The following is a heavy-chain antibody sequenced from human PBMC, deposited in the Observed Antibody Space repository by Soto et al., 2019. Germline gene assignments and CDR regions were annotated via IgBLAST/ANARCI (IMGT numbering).Heavy chain of an antibody. D-gene: IGHD6-19*01. J-gene: IGHJ6*02. CDR1: GYTFTAYH. Sequence: ASVKVSCKASGYTFTAYHVHWVRQAPGQGLEWMGWINPYSGATNFAQKFQGSVSLTTDPSINTAYMELSSLKSDDTAMYYWATTSGHYSGGWQKLDVWGQGTTVTVYS. V-gene: IGHV1-2*02. CDR3: ATTSGHYSGGWQKLDV. CDR2: INPYSGAT.